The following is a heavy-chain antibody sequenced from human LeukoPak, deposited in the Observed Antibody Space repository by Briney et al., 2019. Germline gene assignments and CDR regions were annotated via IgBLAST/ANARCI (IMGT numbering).Heavy chain of an antibody. V-gene: IGHV1-8*01. Sequence: TSVKVSCKASGYTFTSYDINWVRQATGQELEWMGWMNPNSGNTGYAQKFQGRVTMTRNTSISTAYMELSSLRSEDTAVYYCARHYSSSWYNWFDPWGQGTLVTVSS. CDR2: MNPNSGNT. CDR1: GYTFTSYD. J-gene: IGHJ5*02. CDR3: ARHYSSSWYNWFDP. D-gene: IGHD6-13*01.